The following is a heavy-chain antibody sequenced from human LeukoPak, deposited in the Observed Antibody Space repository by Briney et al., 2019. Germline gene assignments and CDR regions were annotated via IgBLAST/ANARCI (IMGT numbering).Heavy chain of an antibody. V-gene: IGHV4-34*01. J-gene: IGHJ4*02. CDR1: GGSFSGYY. CDR3: ASFDYSNYYFDY. D-gene: IGHD4-11*01. Sequence: SETLSLTCAVYGGSFSGYYWSWIRQPPGKGLEWIGEINHSGSTHYNPSLKSRVTISVDTSKNQFSLKLSSVTAADTAVYYCASFDYSNYYFDYWGQGTLVTVSS. CDR2: INHSGST.